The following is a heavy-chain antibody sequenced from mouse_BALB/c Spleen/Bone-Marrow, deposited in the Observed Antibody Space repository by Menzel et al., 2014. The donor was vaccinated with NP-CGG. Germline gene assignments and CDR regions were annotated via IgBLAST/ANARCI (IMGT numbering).Heavy chain of an antibody. Sequence: QVQLQQSGPVLVKPGASVKISCKASGYAFSTSWMNWVKQRPGQGLEWIGRIYPGDGDTNYNGKFKGKATLTADKSSGTAYMQLSSLTSVDSAVYFCARSDGYRAMDYWGQGTSVTVSS. CDR1: GYAFSTSW. V-gene: IGHV1-82*01. CDR3: ARSDGYRAMDY. CDR2: IYPGDGDT. J-gene: IGHJ4*01. D-gene: IGHD2-3*01.